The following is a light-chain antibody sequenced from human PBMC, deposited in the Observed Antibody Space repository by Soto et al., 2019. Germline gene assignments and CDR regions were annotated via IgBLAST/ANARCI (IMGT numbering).Light chain of an antibody. Sequence: EIVMTQSPATLSVSPGERVILSCSASQDIRSNLAWSQQKRGQPPRILIYGASSRATGVPARFSGSGSGTQFTLTAPSLQNADFAVKYCQQYNVSPLTFGGATKGAIK. CDR3: QQYNVSPLT. J-gene: IGKJ4*01. CDR1: QDIRSN. V-gene: IGKV3-15*01. CDR2: GAS.